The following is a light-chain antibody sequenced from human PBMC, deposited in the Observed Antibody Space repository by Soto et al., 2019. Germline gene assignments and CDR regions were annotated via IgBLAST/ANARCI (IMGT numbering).Light chain of an antibody. CDR2: GAS. CDR3: QQYGSSSLT. Sequence: EIVLTQSPGTLSLSPGERATLSCRASQSVSSSYLAWYQQKPGQAPRLLIYGASSRATGIPDRFTGSGSGTDFTLTISRLEPEDFALYYCQQYGSSSLTFGGGTKAEIK. J-gene: IGKJ4*01. CDR1: QSVSSSY. V-gene: IGKV3-20*01.